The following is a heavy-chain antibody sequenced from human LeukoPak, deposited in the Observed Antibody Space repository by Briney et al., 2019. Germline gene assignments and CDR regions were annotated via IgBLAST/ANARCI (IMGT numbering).Heavy chain of an antibody. V-gene: IGHV3-7*01. Sequence: GGSLRLSCAASEFTFAIYWMSWVRQSPGKGLEWVANIKQDGSEKYYADSVKGRFTISRDNAKNSLYLQMNSLRAEDTAVYYCARADYFDYWGQGTLVTVSS. J-gene: IGHJ4*02. CDR1: EFTFAIYW. CDR2: IKQDGSEK. CDR3: ARADYFDY.